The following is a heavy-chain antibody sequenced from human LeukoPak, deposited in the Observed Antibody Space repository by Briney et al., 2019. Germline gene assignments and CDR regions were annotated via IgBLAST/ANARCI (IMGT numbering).Heavy chain of an antibody. CDR3: ARGDHDFWSGYQFDY. D-gene: IGHD3-3*01. CDR1: GYSISSGYY. CDR2: IYHSGST. Sequence: PSETLSLTCTVSGYSISSGYYWGWIRQPPGKGLEWIGSIYHSGSTYYNPSLKSRVTISVDTSKNQFSLKLSSVTAADTAVYYCARGDHDFWSGYQFDYWGQGTLVTVSS. J-gene: IGHJ4*02. V-gene: IGHV4-38-2*02.